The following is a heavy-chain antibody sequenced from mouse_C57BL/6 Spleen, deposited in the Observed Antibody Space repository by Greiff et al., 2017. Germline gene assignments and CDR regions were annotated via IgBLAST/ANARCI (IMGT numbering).Heavy chain of an antibody. CDR1: GYTFTSYW. Sequence: QVQLKQPGAELVRPGSSVKLSCKASGYTFTSYWMDWVKQRPGQGLEWIGNIYPSDSETHYNQKFKDKATLTVDKSSSTAYMQLSSLTSEDSAVYYCARLGDGYYRYYFDYWGQVTTLTVSS. CDR2: IYPSDSET. J-gene: IGHJ2*01. V-gene: IGHV1-61*01. D-gene: IGHD2-3*01. CDR3: ARLGDGYYRYYFDY.